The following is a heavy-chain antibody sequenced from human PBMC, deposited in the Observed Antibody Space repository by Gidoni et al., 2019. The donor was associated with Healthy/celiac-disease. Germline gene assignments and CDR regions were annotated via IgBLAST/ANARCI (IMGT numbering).Heavy chain of an antibody. CDR2: INPNSGGT. Sequence: QVQLVQSGAEVKKPGASVKVSCKAYGYTCPGDYMPWVRQAPGQGLECVGWINPNSGGTNYAQKFQGRVTMTRDTSISTAYMELSRLRSDDTAVYYCARARIITIAAAGTGGGWFDPWGQGTLVTVSS. CDR1: GYTCPGDY. J-gene: IGHJ5*02. D-gene: IGHD6-13*01. CDR3: ARARIITIAAAGTGGGWFDP. V-gene: IGHV1-2*02.